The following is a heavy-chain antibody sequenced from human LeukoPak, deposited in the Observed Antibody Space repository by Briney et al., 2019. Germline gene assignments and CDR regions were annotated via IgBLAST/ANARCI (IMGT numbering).Heavy chain of an antibody. CDR2: IYYSGST. Sequence: SETLSLTCTVSGGSISSYYWSWIRQPPGKGLEWIGYIYYSGSTNYNPSLKSRVTISVDTSKNQFSLKLSSVTAADTAVYYCARDLGYSSSSADNWFDPRGQGTLVTVSS. CDR3: ARDLGYSSSSADNWFDP. V-gene: IGHV4-59*01. J-gene: IGHJ5*02. D-gene: IGHD6-6*01. CDR1: GGSISSYY.